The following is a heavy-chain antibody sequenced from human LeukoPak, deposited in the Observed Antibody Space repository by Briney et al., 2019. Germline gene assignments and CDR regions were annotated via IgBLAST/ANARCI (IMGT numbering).Heavy chain of an antibody. D-gene: IGHD4-17*01. CDR1: GFTFSRYS. V-gene: IGHV3-21*01. CDR2: ISSSSSYM. Sequence: GGSLRLSCAASGFTFSRYSMNWVRQAPGKGLEWVSSISSSSSYMYYADSVKGRFTISRDNAKNSLYLQMNSLRAEDTAVYYCARDPTDYADYYYYGMDVWGQGTTVTVSS. J-gene: IGHJ6*02. CDR3: ARDPTDYADYYYYGMDV.